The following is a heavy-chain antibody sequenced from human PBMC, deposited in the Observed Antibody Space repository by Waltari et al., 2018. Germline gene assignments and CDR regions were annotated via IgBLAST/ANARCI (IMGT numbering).Heavy chain of an antibody. CDR3: AMSTGYSRFDP. D-gene: IGHD3-9*01. J-gene: IGHJ5*02. CDR2: INPTGDQT. Sequence: QVHLVQSGVEVKKLGASVKVSCKASGHTFSSYYIHWMRQAPGQGLEWMGMINPTGDQTTYAQRFQGRVTMTRDTSTTTAYMDLRSLKSEDTAVYFCAMSTGYSRFDPWGQGTRVTVSS. CDR1: GHTFSSYY. V-gene: IGHV1-46*01.